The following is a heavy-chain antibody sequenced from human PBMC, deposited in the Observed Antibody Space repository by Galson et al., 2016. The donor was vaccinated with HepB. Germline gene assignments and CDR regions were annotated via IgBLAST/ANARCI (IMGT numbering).Heavy chain of an antibody. Sequence: LSLTCIVSGGSVSSDNYFWSWIRQPPGKGLEWIGFSQHTGNTNSNPSLKSRVTISVDTSKNQFSLKMTSVTAADTAIYYCARGHYRSWSAYYTAFYFDSWGQGTLITVS. D-gene: IGHD3-3*01. CDR1: GGSVSSDNYF. CDR2: SQHTGNT. V-gene: IGHV4-61*01. CDR3: ARGHYRSWSAYYTAFYFDS. J-gene: IGHJ4*02.